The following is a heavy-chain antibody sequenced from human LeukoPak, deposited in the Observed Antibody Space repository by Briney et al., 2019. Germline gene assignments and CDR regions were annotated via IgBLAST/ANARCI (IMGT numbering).Heavy chain of an antibody. D-gene: IGHD3-3*01. Sequence: SVKVSCTASGGTFANYAISWVRKAPGQGLEWMGGIIPIFGTGDSAQKFQGRLTITADESTRATYMELSSLRSEDTAVYYCAKGHDDFRQFDYWGQGTLVTVSS. CDR1: GGTFANYA. CDR3: AKGHDDFRQFDY. V-gene: IGHV1-69*13. CDR2: IIPIFGTG. J-gene: IGHJ4*02.